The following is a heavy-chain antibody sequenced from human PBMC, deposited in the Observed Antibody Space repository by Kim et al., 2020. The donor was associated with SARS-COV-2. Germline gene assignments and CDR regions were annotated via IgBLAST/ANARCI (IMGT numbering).Heavy chain of an antibody. CDR1: GFTFSSYA. CDR3: ARPYSGSYYSWFDP. J-gene: IGHJ5*02. CDR2: ISYDGSNK. V-gene: IGHV3-30-3*01. Sequence: LSLTCAASGFTFSSYAMHWVRQAPGKGLEWVAVISYDGSNKYYADSVKGRFTISRDNSKNTLYLQMNSLRAEDTTVYYCARPYSGSYYSWFDPWGQG. D-gene: IGHD1-26*01.